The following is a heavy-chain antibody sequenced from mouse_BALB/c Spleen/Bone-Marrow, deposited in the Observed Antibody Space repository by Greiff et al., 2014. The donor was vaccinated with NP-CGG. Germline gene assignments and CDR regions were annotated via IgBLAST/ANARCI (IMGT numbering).Heavy chain of an antibody. CDR3: ARGYDYSSWFAY. D-gene: IGHD2-4*01. V-gene: IGHV5-6-3*01. CDR2: INVNGDTT. Sequence: EVKLVESGGGLVQPGESLKLSCAASGFTFSSYGMSWVRQTPDKRLEMIATINVNGDTTYHPDSVKGRFTISRDNVKNTLYLQMSSLKSEDTAMYYCARGYDYSSWFAYWGQGTLVTVSA. CDR1: GFTFSSYG. J-gene: IGHJ3*01.